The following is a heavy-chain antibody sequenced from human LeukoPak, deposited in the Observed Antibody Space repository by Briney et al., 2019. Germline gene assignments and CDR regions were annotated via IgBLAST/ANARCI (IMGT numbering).Heavy chain of an antibody. CDR2: MNPNSGNT. D-gene: IGHD3-10*01. J-gene: IGHJ5*02. Sequence: GASVKVSCKASGYTFTSYDINWVRQATGQGLEWMGWMNPNSGNTGYAQKFQGRVTMTRNTSISTAYMELSSLRSEDTAVYYRARGRYDGSGSYYNLWGQGTLVTVSS. V-gene: IGHV1-8*01. CDR1: GYTFTSYD. CDR3: ARGRYDGSGSYYNL.